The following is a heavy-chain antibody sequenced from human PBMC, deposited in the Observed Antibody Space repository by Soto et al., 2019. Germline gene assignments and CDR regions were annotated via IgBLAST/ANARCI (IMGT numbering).Heavy chain of an antibody. D-gene: IGHD4-17*01. CDR2: ISYDGSNK. CDR3: ARDYGDPRRTFDY. Sequence: QVQLVESGGGVVQPGGSLRLSCAASGFTFSSYAMHWVRQAPGKGLEWVAVISYDGSNKYYADSVKGRFTISRDNSKNTLYLQMNSLRAEDTAVYYCARDYGDPRRTFDYWGQGTLVTVSS. V-gene: IGHV3-30-3*01. J-gene: IGHJ4*02. CDR1: GFTFSSYA.